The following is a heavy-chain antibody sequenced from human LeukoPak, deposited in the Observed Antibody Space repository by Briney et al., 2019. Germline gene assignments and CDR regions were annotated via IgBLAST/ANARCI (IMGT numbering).Heavy chain of an antibody. V-gene: IGHV1-69*13. CDR3: ARVRGAVQTFDY. CDR2: IIPIFGTA. CDR1: GYTFTSYG. J-gene: IGHJ4*02. D-gene: IGHD6-19*01. Sequence: ASVKVSCKASGYTFTSYGISWVRQAPGQGLEWMGGIIPIFGTANYAQKFQGRVTITADESTSTAYMELSSLRSEDTAVYHCARVRGAVQTFDYWGQGTLVTVSS.